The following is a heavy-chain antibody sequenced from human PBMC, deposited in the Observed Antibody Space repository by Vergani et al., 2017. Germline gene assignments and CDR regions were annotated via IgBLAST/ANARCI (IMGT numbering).Heavy chain of an antibody. V-gene: IGHV4-4*02. CDR1: GGSISSSNW. CDR2: IYHSGST. CDR3: ARFLTGTTIYYYYGMDV. Sequence: QVQLQESGPGLVKPSGTLSLTCAVSGGSISSSNWWSWVRQPPGKGLEWIGEIYHSGSTNYDPSLKSRVTISVDKSKNQFSLKLSSVTAADTAVYYCARFLTGTTIYYYYGMDVWGQGTTVTVSS. D-gene: IGHD1-20*01. J-gene: IGHJ6*02.